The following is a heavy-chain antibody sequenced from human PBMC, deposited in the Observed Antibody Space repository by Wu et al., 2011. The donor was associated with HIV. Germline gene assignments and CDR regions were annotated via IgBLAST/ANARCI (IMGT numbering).Heavy chain of an antibody. CDR2: IIPXFDTA. Sequence: GSSVKVSCKASGGTFSSYAISWVRQAPGQGLEWMGGIIPXFDTANYAQKFQGRVTITADKSTSTAYMELSSLRSEDTAVYYCAIGFGEHYYYYFYIDVWGKGTTVTVSS. J-gene: IGHJ6*03. V-gene: IGHV1-69*06. CDR3: AIGFGEHYYYYFYIDV. D-gene: IGHD3-10*01. CDR1: GGTFSSYA.